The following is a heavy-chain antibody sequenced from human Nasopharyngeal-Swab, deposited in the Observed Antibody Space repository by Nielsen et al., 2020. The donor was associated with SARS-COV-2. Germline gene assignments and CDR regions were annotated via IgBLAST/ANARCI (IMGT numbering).Heavy chain of an antibody. V-gene: IGHV1-46*01. CDR2: INPSGGST. CDR3: ARDVDSSGYYAWFDP. D-gene: IGHD3-22*01. CDR1: GYTFTSYY. J-gene: IGHJ5*02. Sequence: ASVKVSCKASGYTFTSYYMHWVRQAPGQGLEWMGIINPSGGSTSYAQKFQGRVTMTRYTSTSTVYMELSSLRSEDTAVYYCARDVDSSGYYAWFDPWGQGTLVTVSS.